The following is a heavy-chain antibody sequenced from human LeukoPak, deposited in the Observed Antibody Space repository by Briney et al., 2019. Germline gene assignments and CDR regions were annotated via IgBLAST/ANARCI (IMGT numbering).Heavy chain of an antibody. CDR2: ISTSGSVI. J-gene: IGHJ4*02. CDR3: ARDFMD. CDR1: GFTFSTYG. Sequence: GGSLRLSCAASGFTFSTYGMNWVRQAPGKGLEWVSSISTSGSVIYYVDSVKGRFTVSRDNAKNSLYLQMNSLRVDDTGVYYCARDFMDWGQGTLVTVSS. V-gene: IGHV3-21*01. D-gene: IGHD3-10*01.